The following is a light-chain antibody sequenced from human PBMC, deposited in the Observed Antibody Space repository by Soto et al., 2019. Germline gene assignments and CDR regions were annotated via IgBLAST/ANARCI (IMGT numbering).Light chain of an antibody. J-gene: IGLJ3*02. CDR3: CSYTGTYTWV. Sequence: QSALTQPASVSGSPGQSITISCTGTSSDVGNYDLVSWYQQYPGKAPKLMIYEDTKRPSGVSSRFSGSKSGNTASLTISGLQAEDEADYHCCSYTGTYTWVFGGGTQLTVL. CDR1: SSDVGNYDL. CDR2: EDT. V-gene: IGLV2-23*01.